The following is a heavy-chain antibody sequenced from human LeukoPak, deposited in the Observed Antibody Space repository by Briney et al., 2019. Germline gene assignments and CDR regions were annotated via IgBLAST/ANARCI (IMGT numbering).Heavy chain of an antibody. CDR2: ISPNSGGT. Sequence: GSSVNVSCKTSVYTFTCYYSHWVRQAPGQGPEWMGWISPNSGGTNYAEKFQERVSMTRDTSINTASMELSRLRYDDTAVYYCVRDGSFDIWGQGTMVTVSS. CDR1: VYTFTCYY. D-gene: IGHD3-10*01. CDR3: VRDGSFDI. J-gene: IGHJ3*02. V-gene: IGHV1-2*02.